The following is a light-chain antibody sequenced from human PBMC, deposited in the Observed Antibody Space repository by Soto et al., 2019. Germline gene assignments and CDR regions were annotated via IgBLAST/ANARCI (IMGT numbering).Light chain of an antibody. J-gene: IGLJ2*01. Sequence: QSVLTQPPSVSGSPGQSVTISCTGTSSDVGSYNRLSWYQQPPGTAPKLIMYEVNTRPSGVPDRFSGSKSGSTASLTISGLQAEDEADYYCTSFVNNILLFGGGTKVTVL. CDR1: SSDVGSYNR. CDR2: EVN. CDR3: TSFVNNILL. V-gene: IGLV2-18*02.